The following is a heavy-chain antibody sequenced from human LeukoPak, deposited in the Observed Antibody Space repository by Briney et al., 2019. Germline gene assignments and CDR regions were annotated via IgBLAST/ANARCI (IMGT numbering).Heavy chain of an antibody. D-gene: IGHD2-15*01. CDR3: AKDCRGGSCYLDY. CDR1: GFTLSNYW. J-gene: IGHJ4*02. Sequence: GGSLRLSCAASGFTLSNYWMHWVRQAPGKGLVWVSRSSSDGSIRNYADSVKGRFTISRDNARNTLYLQMNSLRAEDTAVFYCAKDCRGGSCYLDYWGQGTLVTVSS. V-gene: IGHV3-74*01. CDR2: SSSDGSIR.